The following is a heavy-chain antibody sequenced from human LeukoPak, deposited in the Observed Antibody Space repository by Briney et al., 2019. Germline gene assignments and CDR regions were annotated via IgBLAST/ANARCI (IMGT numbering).Heavy chain of an antibody. J-gene: IGHJ4*02. CDR2: IKQDGSEK. D-gene: IGHD2-15*01. CDR1: GFTFSSYW. CDR3: ARAYCSGGSCYPQAFDY. V-gene: IGHV3-7*01. Sequence: GGSLRLSCAAPGFTFSSYWMSWVRQAPGKGLEWVANIKQDGSEKYYVDSVKGRFTISRDNAKNSLYLQMNSLRAEDKAVYYCARAYCSGGSCYPQAFDYWGQGTLVTVSS.